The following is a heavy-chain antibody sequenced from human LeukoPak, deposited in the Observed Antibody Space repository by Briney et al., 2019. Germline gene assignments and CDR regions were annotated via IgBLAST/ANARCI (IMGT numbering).Heavy chain of an antibody. CDR3: AKDGARLLWFGELSFFDY. Sequence: GGSLRLSCVASGFTFSSYGMHWVRQAPGKGLEWVAVISYDGSNKYYADSVKGRFTISRDNSKNTLYLQMNSLRAEDTAVYYCAKDGARLLWFGELSFFDYWGQGTLVTVSS. CDR1: GFTFSSYG. V-gene: IGHV3-30*18. D-gene: IGHD3-10*01. J-gene: IGHJ4*02. CDR2: ISYDGSNK.